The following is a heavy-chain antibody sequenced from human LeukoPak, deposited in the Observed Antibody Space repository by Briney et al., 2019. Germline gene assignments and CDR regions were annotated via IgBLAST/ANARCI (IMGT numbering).Heavy chain of an antibody. J-gene: IGHJ3*02. CDR1: GFTFSSYA. D-gene: IGHD6-25*01. Sequence: GGSLRLSCAASGFTFSSYAMHWVRQAPGKGLEWVAVISYDGSNKYYADSVKGRFTISRDNSKNTLYQQMNSLRAEDTAVYYCAIDEADDAFEIWGQGTMVTVSS. CDR3: AIDEADDAFEI. V-gene: IGHV3-30*04. CDR2: ISYDGSNK.